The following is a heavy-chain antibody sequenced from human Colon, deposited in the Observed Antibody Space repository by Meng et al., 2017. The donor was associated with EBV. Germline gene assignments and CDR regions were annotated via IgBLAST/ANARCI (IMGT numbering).Heavy chain of an antibody. CDR1: GGSISSGDYY. CDR2: IYHSGRT. CDR3: TTLYGDSIS. V-gene: IGHV4-30-4*03. J-gene: IGHJ4*02. D-gene: IGHD4-17*01. Sequence: QVQLQESGPGLVKPSQXLSLTCTVSGGSISSGDYYWSWIRQPPGKGLEWIGEIYHSGRTNYNPSVKSRVSMLVDKSQNHFSLRLSSVTAADTAVYYCTTLYGDSISWGQGTLVTVSA.